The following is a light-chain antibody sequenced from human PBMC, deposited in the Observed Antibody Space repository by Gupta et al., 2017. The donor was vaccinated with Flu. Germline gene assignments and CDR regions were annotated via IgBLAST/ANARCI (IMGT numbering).Light chain of an antibody. CDR3: VLFMSSGSWV. CDR1: SGSVSSSHY. J-gene: IGLJ3*02. V-gene: IGLV8-61*01. CDR2: NTN. Sequence: QAVVTQEPSLSVSPGGTVTLTCDLSSGSVSSSHYPSWCQQTPGQAPRTLIYNTNTRSSGVPDRFSGSILGNKAALTITGAQADDESNYYCVLFMSSGSWVFGGGTKLTVL.